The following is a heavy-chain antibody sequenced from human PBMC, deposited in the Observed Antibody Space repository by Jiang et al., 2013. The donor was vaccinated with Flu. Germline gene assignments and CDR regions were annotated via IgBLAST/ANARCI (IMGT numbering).Heavy chain of an antibody. CDR3: ARSRPFEGPDPNYYYGMDV. D-gene: IGHD3-3*02. CDR2: IDWDDDK. J-gene: IGHJ6*02. Sequence: KPTQTLTLTCTFSGFSLSTSGMCVSWIRQPPGKALEWLARIDWDDDKYYSTSLKTRLTISKDTSKNQVVLTMTNMDPVDTATYYCARSRPFEGPDPNYYYGMDVWGQGTTVTVSS. CDR1: GFSLSTSGMC. V-gene: IGHV2-70*11.